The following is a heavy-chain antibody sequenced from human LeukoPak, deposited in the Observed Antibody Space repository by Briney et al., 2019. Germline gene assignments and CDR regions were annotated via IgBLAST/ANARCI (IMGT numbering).Heavy chain of an antibody. J-gene: IGHJ1*01. CDR3: ARSPSTYYRVGYFQH. CDR1: GYTFRSYD. Sequence: GAAVKLSCRASGYTFRSYDITWVRQTPGQGLEWMGWINPNSGGTNYAQKFQGRVTMTRDTSISTAYMELSRLRSDDTAVYYCARSPSTYYRVGYFQHWGEGTLASVSS. V-gene: IGHV1-2*02. CDR2: INPNSGGT. D-gene: IGHD3-10*01.